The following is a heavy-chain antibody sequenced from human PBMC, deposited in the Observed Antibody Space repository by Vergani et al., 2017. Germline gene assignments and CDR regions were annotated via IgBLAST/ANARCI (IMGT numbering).Heavy chain of an antibody. V-gene: IGHV4-59*08. J-gene: IGHJ3*01. CDR1: GGSISSYY. CDR3: ARHEVGRYYYED. Sequence: QVQLQESGPGLVKPSETLSLTCTVSGGSISSYYWSWIRQPPGKGLEWIGYIYYSGRTNYNPSLKSRVTISVDTSKNQFSLKLSSVTAADTAVYYCARHEVGRYYYEDWGQGRMVTVSS. CDR2: IYYSGRT. D-gene: IGHD3-22*01.